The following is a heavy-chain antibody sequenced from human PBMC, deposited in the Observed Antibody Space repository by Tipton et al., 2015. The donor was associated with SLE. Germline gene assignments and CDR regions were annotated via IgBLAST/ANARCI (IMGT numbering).Heavy chain of an antibody. Sequence: SLRLSCAASGFTFSSYSMNWVRQAPGKGLEWVSCISSSSSYSSSSSYIYYADSVKGRFTISSDNAKNSLYLQMNSLRAEDTAVYYCARDSIVVDWYFDLWGRGTLVTVSS. V-gene: IGHV3-21*01. CDR3: ARDSIVVDWYFDL. D-gene: IGHD2-21*01. CDR1: GFTFSSYS. CDR2: ISSSSSYSSSSSYI. J-gene: IGHJ2*01.